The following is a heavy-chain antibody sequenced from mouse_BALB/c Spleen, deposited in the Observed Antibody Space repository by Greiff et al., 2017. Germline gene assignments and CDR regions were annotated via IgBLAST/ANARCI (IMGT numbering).Heavy chain of an antibody. CDR3: ARDDYGGFAY. V-gene: IGHV2-9*02. J-gene: IGHJ3*01. D-gene: IGHD2-4*01. Sequence: VKLQESGPGLVAPSQSLSITCTVSGFSLTSYGVHWVRQPPGKGLEWLGVIWAGGSTNYNSALMSRLSISKDNSKSQVFLKMNSLQTDDTAMYYCARDDYGGFAYWGQGTLVTVSA. CDR1: GFSLTSYG. CDR2: IWAGGST.